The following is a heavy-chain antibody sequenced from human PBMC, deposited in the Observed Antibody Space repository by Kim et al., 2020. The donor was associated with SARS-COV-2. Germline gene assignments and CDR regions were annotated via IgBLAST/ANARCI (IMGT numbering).Heavy chain of an antibody. J-gene: IGHJ5*02. CDR2: IRSKAYGGTT. D-gene: IGHD6-19*01. CDR1: GFTFGDYA. CDR3: TRDDSWASIAVAGKWFDP. V-gene: IGHV3-49*03. Sequence: GGSLRLSCTASGFTFGDYAMSWFRQAPGKGLEWVGFIRSKAYGGTTEYAASVKGRFTISRDDSKSIAYLQMNSLKTEDTAVYYCTRDDSWASIAVAGKWFDPWGQGTLVTVSS.